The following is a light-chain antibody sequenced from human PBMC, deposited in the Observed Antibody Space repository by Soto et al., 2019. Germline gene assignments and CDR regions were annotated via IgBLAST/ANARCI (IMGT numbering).Light chain of an antibody. Sequence: EVVLTQSPATLSLSPGESATLSCRASQNGGHNLAWYQQTPGQAPRLLIYAASDRATGIPARFRGSGSDTDFNLTITSVEPEDFAGSYCQQRSRWPRDTFGQGTKLEIK. CDR1: QNGGHN. CDR3: QQRSRWPRDT. J-gene: IGKJ2*01. CDR2: AAS. V-gene: IGKV3-11*01.